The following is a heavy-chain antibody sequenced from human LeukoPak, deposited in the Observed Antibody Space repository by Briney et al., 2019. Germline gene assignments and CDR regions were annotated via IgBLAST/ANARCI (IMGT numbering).Heavy chain of an antibody. J-gene: IGHJ4*02. V-gene: IGHV3-21*01. CDR1: GFSFSTHS. Sequence: GGSLRLSCAASGFSFSTHSMAWVRQAPGKGLEWVSIIDFSSTDMFYADSVKGRFTISRDNAQNSLYLQMSSLRPEDTAVYYCARGDVSVTRHFDHWGQGTLVTVSS. D-gene: IGHD4-17*01. CDR2: IDFSSTDM. CDR3: ARGDVSVTRHFDH.